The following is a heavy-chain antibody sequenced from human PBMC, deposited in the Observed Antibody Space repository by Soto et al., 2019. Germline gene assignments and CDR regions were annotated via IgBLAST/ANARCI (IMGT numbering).Heavy chain of an antibody. CDR2: ISPDWITT. J-gene: IGHJ4*02. CDR1: GFTFMNFW. Sequence: VVSLILSCSSSGFTFMNFWIHLVLQAPGKGLVWVSRISPDWITTSYADSVKGRFTISRDKDKSTLYLQMNSLRAEDTAVYYCEDSWLQKSYWGLGTMVTVSS. V-gene: IGHV3-74*01. CDR3: EDSWLQKSY. D-gene: IGHD5-12*01.